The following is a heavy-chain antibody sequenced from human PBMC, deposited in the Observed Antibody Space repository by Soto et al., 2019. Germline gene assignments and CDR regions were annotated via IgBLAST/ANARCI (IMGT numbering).Heavy chain of an antibody. CDR2: ISGSGGST. V-gene: IGHV3-23*01. J-gene: IGHJ4*02. CDR3: AKGGYCSGGSCYTDFDY. D-gene: IGHD2-15*01. CDR1: GFTFSSYA. Sequence: GGSLRLSCAASGFTFSSYAMSWVRQAPGKGLEWVSAISGSGGSTYYADSVKGRFTISRDNSKNTLYLQMNSLRAEDTAVYYCAKGGYCSGGSCYTDFDYWGQGTLVTVSS.